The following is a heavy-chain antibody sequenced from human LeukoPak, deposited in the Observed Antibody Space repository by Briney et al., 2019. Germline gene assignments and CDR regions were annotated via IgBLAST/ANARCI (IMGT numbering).Heavy chain of an antibody. CDR2: ISSSGSTI. D-gene: IGHD3-10*01. CDR1: GFTFSDYY. CDR3: ARDRFYGSGSYCDY. Sequence: GGSLRLSCAASGFTFSDYYMSWIRQAPGKGLEWVSYISSSGSTIYYADSVKGRFTISRDNAKNSLYLQMNSLGAEDTAVYYCARDRFYGSGSYCDYWGQGTLVTVSS. V-gene: IGHV3-11*01. J-gene: IGHJ4*02.